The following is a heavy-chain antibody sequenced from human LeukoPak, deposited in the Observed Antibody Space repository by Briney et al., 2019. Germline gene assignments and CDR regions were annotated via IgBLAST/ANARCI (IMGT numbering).Heavy chain of an antibody. CDR1: GLTFTTYA. Sequence: GGSLRLSCAASGLTFTTYAMSWVRQAPGKGLEWVSGISWISGGSRAYAESVKGRFTISRDNGKNSVYLQMNSLRPEDTALYYCARRRYSGSSQHFDYWGQGTLVTVSS. CDR3: ARRRYSGSSQHFDY. D-gene: IGHD1-26*01. V-gene: IGHV3-9*01. CDR2: ISWISGGSR. J-gene: IGHJ4*02.